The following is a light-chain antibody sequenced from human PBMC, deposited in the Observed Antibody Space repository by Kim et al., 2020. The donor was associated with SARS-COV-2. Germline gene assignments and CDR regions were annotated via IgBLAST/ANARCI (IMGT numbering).Light chain of an antibody. CDR2: GAH. Sequence: AIQMTQSPSSLSASVGDRITITCRASQGVSNDLGWYQQKPGKAPKLLIYGAHSLQSGVPSRFSGSGSGTDFTLTISSLQPEDFATYYCLQDYSYPFTLGQGTKLEI. CDR1: QGVSND. J-gene: IGKJ2*01. V-gene: IGKV1-6*02. CDR3: LQDYSYPFT.